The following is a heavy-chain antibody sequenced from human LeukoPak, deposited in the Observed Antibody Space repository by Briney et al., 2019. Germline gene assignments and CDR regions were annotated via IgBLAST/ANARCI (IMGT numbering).Heavy chain of an antibody. D-gene: IGHD3-3*01. Sequence: GGSLRLSCAGSGFTFSSYAMSWVRQAPGKGLEWVSVISSTGGSTFHADSVKGRFTISRDNSKSTMFLQMNSLRAEDTAVYYCAKVVYDFWSGYDYWGQGTLVTVSS. CDR2: ISSTGGST. J-gene: IGHJ4*02. CDR3: AKVVYDFWSGYDY. CDR1: GFTFSSYA. V-gene: IGHV3-23*01.